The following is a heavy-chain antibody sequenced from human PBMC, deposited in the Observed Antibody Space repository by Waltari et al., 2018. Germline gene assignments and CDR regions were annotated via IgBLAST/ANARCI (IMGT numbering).Heavy chain of an antibody. D-gene: IGHD1-7*01. Sequence: QVQLVESGGGVVQPGGSLRLSCAASGFTFNTFAMPWVRQAQGKGLEWVALISNDGTDKYYGDSVKGRFTISRDNSKNTLHLQMNTLRAEDTAVYYCAKGLWELPPYYYYVMDVWGQGTTVTVSS. CDR3: AKGLWELPPYYYYVMDV. J-gene: IGHJ6*02. CDR2: ISNDGTDK. CDR1: GFTFNTFA. V-gene: IGHV3-30*18.